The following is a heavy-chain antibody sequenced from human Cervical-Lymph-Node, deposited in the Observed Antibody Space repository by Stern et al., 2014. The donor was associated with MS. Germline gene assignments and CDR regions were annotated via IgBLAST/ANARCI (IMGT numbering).Heavy chain of an antibody. CDR3: ARHVQGFDY. V-gene: IGHV5-51*01. J-gene: IGHJ4*02. CDR1: GYSFTSYY. CDR2: ISPYDSDP. Sequence: VQLGESGAEVKKPGESLKISCKLSGYSFTSYYIAWVRQMPGKGLEWMGSISPYDSDPTCSPSFQGQATISADKSITPASLHWSSLRASDTAMYYCARHVQGFDYWGQGTLVTVSS.